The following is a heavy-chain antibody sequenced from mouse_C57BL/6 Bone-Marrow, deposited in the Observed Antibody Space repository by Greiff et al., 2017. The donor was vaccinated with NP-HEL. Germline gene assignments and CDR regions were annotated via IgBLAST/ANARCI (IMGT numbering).Heavy chain of an antibody. V-gene: IGHV5-6*01. Sequence: VQLQQSGGDLVKPGGSLKLSCAASGFTFSSYGMSWVRQTPDKRLEWVATISSGGSYTYYPDSVKGRFTISRDNAKNNLYLQMSRLKSEDTAMYYCARQIDNDYDSGAWCADWGQGTLVTVSA. J-gene: IGHJ3*01. CDR2: ISSGGSYT. D-gene: IGHD2-4*01. CDR3: ARQIDNDYDSGAWCAD. CDR1: GFTFSSYG.